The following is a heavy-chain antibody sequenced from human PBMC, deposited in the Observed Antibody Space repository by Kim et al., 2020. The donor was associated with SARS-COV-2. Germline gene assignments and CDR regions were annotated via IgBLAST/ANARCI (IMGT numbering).Heavy chain of an antibody. J-gene: IGHJ4*02. CDR2: INHSGST. D-gene: IGHD1-26*01. V-gene: IGHV4-34*01. Sequence: SETLSLTCAVYGGSFSGYYWSWIRQPQGKGLEWIGEINHSGSTNSNPPPKSRVTISVDTSKNQFSLKLSSVTAADTAVYYCARGGGTRYSGSYSKFGWNYWGQGTLVTVSS. CDR3: ARGGGTRYSGSYSKFGWNY. CDR1: GGSFSGYY.